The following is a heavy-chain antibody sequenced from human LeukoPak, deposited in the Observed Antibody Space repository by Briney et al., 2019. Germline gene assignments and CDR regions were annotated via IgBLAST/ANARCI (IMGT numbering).Heavy chain of an antibody. CDR3: ARLWIVGATIDY. V-gene: IGHV3-21*01. CDR2: ISSSSSYI. D-gene: IGHD1-26*01. Sequence: PGGSLRLSCAASGFTFTNHAMSWGRQAPGKGLEWVSSISSSSSYIYYADSVKGRFTISRDNAKNSLYLQMNSLRAEDTAVYYCARLWIVGATIDYWGQGTLVTVSS. J-gene: IGHJ4*02. CDR1: GFTFTNHA.